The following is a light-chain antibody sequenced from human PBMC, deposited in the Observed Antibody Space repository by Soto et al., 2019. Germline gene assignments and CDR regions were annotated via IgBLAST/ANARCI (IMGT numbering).Light chain of an antibody. Sequence: DIVMTQSPDSLAVSLGERATINCKSSQSVLFSSKNKNYLAWYQQKPGQPPKLLIYWASTRGSGVPDRFSGSGSGTDFTLTISSLQAEDVAGYYCQQYYGTPYTFGQGTKLEIK. V-gene: IGKV4-1*01. CDR1: QSVLFSSKNKNY. CDR3: QQYYGTPYT. J-gene: IGKJ2*01. CDR2: WAS.